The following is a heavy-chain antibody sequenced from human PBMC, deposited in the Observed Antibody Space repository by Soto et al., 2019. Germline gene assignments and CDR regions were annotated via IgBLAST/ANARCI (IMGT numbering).Heavy chain of an antibody. CDR1: GFTFSSYA. V-gene: IGHV3-30-3*01. J-gene: IGHJ6*02. CDR2: ISYDGSNK. D-gene: IGHD5-18*01. CDR3: ARVVDTAMVALYYYYYGMDV. Sequence: GGSLRLSCAASGFTFSSYAMHWVRQAPGKGLEWVAVISYDGSNKYYADSVKGRFTISRDNSKNTLYLQMNSLRAEDTAVYYCARVVDTAMVALYYYYYGMDVWGQGTTVTVSS.